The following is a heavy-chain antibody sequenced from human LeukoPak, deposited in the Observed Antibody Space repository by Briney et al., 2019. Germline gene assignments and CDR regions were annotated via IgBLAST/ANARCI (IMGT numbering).Heavy chain of an antibody. CDR2: ITGSGSNT. V-gene: IGHV3-23*01. CDR3: AKDLYGSGTNGYFDY. CDR1: GFTFNGYA. D-gene: IGHD3-10*01. J-gene: IGHJ4*02. Sequence: GGSLRLSCAASGFTFNGYAMSWVRRAPGKGLEWVSRITGSGSNTYYADSVEGRFTISRDKSKNMLYLQVNSLRAEDTAVYYCAKDLYGSGTNGYFDYWGQGTLVIVSS.